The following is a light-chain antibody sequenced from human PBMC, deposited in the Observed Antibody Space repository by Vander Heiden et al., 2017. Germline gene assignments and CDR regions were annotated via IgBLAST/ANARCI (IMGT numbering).Light chain of an antibody. J-gene: IGKJ3*01. CDR3: QQYGSSPPFT. CDR1: PSLSSSY. Sequence: EIALTQSPGTLSLSPWERATLSCRASPSLSSSYLAWYQQKPGQAPRLLIYGASSRATGIPDRFSGSGSGTDFTLTISRLEPEDFAVYYCQQYGSSPPFTFGPGTKVDIK. V-gene: IGKV3-20*01. CDR2: GAS.